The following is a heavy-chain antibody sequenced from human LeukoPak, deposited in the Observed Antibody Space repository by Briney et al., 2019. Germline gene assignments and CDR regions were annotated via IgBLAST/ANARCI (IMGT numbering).Heavy chain of an antibody. D-gene: IGHD3-3*01. J-gene: IGHJ3*02. CDR1: GFTFTSSA. CDR3: GADFQGFWSCYYTGNAFDI. CDR2: IVVGSGNT. V-gene: IGHV1-58*02. Sequence: SVKVSCKASGFTFTSSAMQWVRQARGQRLEWIGWIVVGSGNTNYAQKFQERVTITRDMSTSTAYMELSSLRSEDTAVYYCGADFQGFWSCYYTGNAFDIWGQGTMVTVSS.